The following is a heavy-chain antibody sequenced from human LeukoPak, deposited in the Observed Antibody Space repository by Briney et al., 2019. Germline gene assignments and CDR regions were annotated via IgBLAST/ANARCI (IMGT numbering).Heavy chain of an antibody. V-gene: IGHV3-23*01. Sequence: GGSLRLSCGASGFTFSSHGMNWVRQAPGKGLEWVSGISPSGGITYYTDSVKGRFTISRDNSKNTVSLQMNSLRAEDTAVYYCAKDRTRIAAAVGYIDYWGQGTLVTVSS. CDR3: AKDRTRIAAAVGYIDY. CDR2: ISPSGGIT. J-gene: IGHJ4*02. CDR1: GFTFSSHG. D-gene: IGHD6-13*01.